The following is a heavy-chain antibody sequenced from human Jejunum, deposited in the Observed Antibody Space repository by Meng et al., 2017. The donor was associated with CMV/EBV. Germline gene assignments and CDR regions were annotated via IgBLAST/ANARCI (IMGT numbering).Heavy chain of an antibody. V-gene: IGHV3-11*06. Sequence: QVQLVESGGGLVKPGGSLRLSCAASGFTFSDYYMSWIRQAPGKGLEWVSLIYSGGGTNYADSVRGRFTISRDNAKNILYLQMESLRAEDTAVYYCARGYHYFDDWGQGTLVTVSS. J-gene: IGHJ4*02. D-gene: IGHD1-1*01. CDR3: ARGYHYFDD. CDR1: GFTFSDYY. CDR2: IYSGGGT.